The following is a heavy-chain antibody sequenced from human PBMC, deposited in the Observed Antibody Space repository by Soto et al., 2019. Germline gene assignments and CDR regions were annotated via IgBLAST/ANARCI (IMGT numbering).Heavy chain of an antibody. V-gene: IGHV3-21*06. CDR2: ISSGSAYI. CDR1: TFNSYS. J-gene: IGHJ5*02. Sequence: EVQLVESGGGLVKPGGSLRLSCSFTFNSYSLNWVRQAPGKGLEWVSSISSGSAYIKYADSVKGRFTISRDNANNFLYLQMSSLRVDDTALYYCTIDQGGSYDSWFDPWGQGTLVTVSS. CDR3: TIDQGGSYDSWFDP. D-gene: IGHD1-26*01.